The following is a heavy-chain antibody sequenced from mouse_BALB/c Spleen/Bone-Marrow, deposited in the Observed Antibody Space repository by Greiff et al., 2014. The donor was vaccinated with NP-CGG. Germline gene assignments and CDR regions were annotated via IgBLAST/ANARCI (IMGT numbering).Heavy chain of an antibody. J-gene: IGHJ4*01. CDR3: ASRYRYPHALDY. D-gene: IGHD2-14*01. Sequence: VQLEQSGAELARPGASLKLSCRASGYTFTRYWMQWVKQRPGQGLEWIGAIYPGDGDTTYSQKLKGKATLTADNASSTSYMQLNFLASEDFAVYYCASRYRYPHALDYWGQGTSVTVSS. V-gene: IGHV1-87*01. CDR2: IYPGDGDT. CDR1: GYTFTRYW.